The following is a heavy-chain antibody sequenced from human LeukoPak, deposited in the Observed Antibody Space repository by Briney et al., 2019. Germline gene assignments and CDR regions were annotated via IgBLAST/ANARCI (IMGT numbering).Heavy chain of an antibody. V-gene: IGHV3-21*01. CDR3: ASEYQQPLDY. CDR2: ISGGSSFK. Sequence: GGSLRLSCAPSGFAFSSYSMNWVRQAPGKGLEWVSSISGGSSFKYYADSVKVRITISSDNDKNSLYLQMSSLRAEDTAVYYCASEYQQPLDYWGQGALVTVSS. CDR1: GFAFSSYS. D-gene: IGHD2-2*01. J-gene: IGHJ4*02.